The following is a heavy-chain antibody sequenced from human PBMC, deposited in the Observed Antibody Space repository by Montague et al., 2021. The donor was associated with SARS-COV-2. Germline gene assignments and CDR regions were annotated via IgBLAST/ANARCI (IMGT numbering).Heavy chain of an antibody. Sequence: SESLSLTCTVSGGSISSYYWSWIRQPPGKGLEWIGYIYYGGSTNYNPSFKGRVIISVDTSNNQFSLLLTSVTAADTAVYYCARLRRPDGYSYCFVAWGQGTLVTVSS. CDR2: IYYGGST. D-gene: IGHD5-24*01. J-gene: IGHJ5*02. CDR1: GGSISSYY. CDR3: ARLRRPDGYSYCFVA. V-gene: IGHV4-59*08.